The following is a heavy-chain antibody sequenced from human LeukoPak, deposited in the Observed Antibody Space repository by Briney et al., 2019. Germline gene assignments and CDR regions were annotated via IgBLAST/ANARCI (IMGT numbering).Heavy chain of an antibody. Sequence: ASVKVSCKASGYTFTSYGISWVRQAPGQGLEWMGWISAYNGNTNYAQKLQGRVTMTTDTSTSTAYMELRSLRSGDTAVYYCARDRYNWNALGSPFDYWGQGTLVTVSS. D-gene: IGHD1-1*01. V-gene: IGHV1-18*04. CDR3: ARDRYNWNALGSPFDY. J-gene: IGHJ4*02. CDR1: GYTFTSYG. CDR2: ISAYNGNT.